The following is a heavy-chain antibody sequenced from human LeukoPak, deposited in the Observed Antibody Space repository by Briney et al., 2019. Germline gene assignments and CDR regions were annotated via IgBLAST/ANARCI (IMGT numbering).Heavy chain of an antibody. CDR3: ARSASGSYDYYYYMDV. D-gene: IGHD1-26*01. V-gene: IGHV3-7*01. Sequence: GGSLRLSCAASGFTFSSYWMTWVRQAPGKGLEWVANIKQDGSEKYYVDSVKGRFTISRDNAKNSLYLQMNSLRAEDTAVYYCARSASGSYDYYYYMDVWGKGTTVTISS. CDR1: GFTFSSYW. CDR2: IKQDGSEK. J-gene: IGHJ6*03.